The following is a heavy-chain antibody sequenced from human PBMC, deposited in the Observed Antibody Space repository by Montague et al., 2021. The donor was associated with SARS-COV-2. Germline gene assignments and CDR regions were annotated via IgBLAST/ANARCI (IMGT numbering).Heavy chain of an antibody. CDR1: GGSISSYY. J-gene: IGHJ6*02. V-gene: IGHV4-59*01. CDR3: AREGSGRGYYYYGMDV. Sequence: SETLSLTCTVSGGSISSYYWSWIRQPPGKGQEWIEYIYYSGSTNYNPSLKSRVTISIDTSKTQFSLKLSPVTAADTAVYYCAREGSGRGYYYYGMDVWGQGTTVTVSS. CDR2: IYYSGST. D-gene: IGHD3-10*01.